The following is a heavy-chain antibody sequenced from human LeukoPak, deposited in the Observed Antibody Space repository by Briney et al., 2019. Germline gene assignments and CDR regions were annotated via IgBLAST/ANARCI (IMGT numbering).Heavy chain of an antibody. CDR2: IYYSGST. V-gene: IGHV4-30-4*08. Sequence: PSETLSLTWTVSGGSISSGDYYWGWIRQPPGKGLEWIGYIYYSGSTYYNPSLKSRVTISVDTSKNQFSLKLSSVTAADTAVYYCAREIFGVVIAGGPYYYYYMDVWGKGTTVTVSS. D-gene: IGHD3-3*01. CDR1: GGSISSGDYY. J-gene: IGHJ6*03. CDR3: AREIFGVVIAGGPYYYYYMDV.